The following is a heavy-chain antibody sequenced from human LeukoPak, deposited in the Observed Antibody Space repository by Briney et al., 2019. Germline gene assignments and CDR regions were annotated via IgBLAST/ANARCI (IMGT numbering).Heavy chain of an antibody. CDR3: ARDRASSSWYLGY. J-gene: IGHJ4*02. D-gene: IGHD6-13*01. CDR2: MNPNSGNT. V-gene: IGHV1-8*03. CDR1: GYTFTSYD. Sequence: ASVKVSCKASGYTFTSYDINWVRQATGQGLEWMGWMNPNSGNTGYAQKFQGRVTITRNTSISTAYMELSSLRSEDTAVYYCARDRASSSWYLGYWGQGTLVTVSS.